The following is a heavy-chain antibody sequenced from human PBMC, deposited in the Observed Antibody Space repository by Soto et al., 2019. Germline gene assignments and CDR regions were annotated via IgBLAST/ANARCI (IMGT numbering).Heavy chain of an antibody. CDR3: AKMWGVFGYCSGGSCYGGDY. J-gene: IGHJ4*02. D-gene: IGHD2-15*01. CDR2: ISGSGGST. Sequence: GGSLRLSCAASGFTFSSYAMSWVRQAPGKGLEWVSAISGSGGSTYYADSVKGRFTISRDNSKNTLYLQMNSLRAEDTAVYYCAKMWGVFGYCSGGSCYGGDYWGQGTLVTVSS. V-gene: IGHV3-23*01. CDR1: GFTFSSYA.